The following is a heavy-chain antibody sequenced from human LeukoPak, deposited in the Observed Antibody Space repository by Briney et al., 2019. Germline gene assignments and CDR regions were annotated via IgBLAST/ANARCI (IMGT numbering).Heavy chain of an antibody. V-gene: IGHV5-51*01. Sequence: GESLKISCKGSGYTFSNYWIGWVRQMPGKGLESVGIIYPRDSDTRYSPSFEGQVTISADKSISTAYLQWNSLKASDTGMYYCARLDCSSDRCGRDDDAFDVWGQGTMDTVSS. D-gene: IGHD6-19*01. CDR2: IYPRDSDT. CDR1: GYTFSNYW. J-gene: IGHJ3*01. CDR3: ARLDCSSDRCGRDDDAFDV.